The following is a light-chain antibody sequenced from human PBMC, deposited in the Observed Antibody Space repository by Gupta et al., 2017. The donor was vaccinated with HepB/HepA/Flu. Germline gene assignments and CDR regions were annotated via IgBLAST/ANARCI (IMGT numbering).Light chain of an antibody. Sequence: QSALTQPASVSGSPGQSITISCPGISSDTGDYNYVSWYQRHPAKAPKLVIYDVTNRPSGVSNRFSGSKSGNTASLTISGLQPEDEADYHCSSYTSSSTFVFGTGPRSPS. V-gene: IGLV2-14*03. J-gene: IGLJ1*01. CDR2: DVT. CDR3: SSYTSSSTFV. CDR1: SSDTGDYNY.